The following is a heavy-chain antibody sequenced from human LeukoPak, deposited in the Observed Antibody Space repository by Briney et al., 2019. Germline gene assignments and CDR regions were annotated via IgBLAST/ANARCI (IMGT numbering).Heavy chain of an antibody. Sequence: RGSLRLSCAASGFTFSSYAMSWVRQAPGKGLEWVSAISGSGGSTYYADSVKGRFTISRDNSKNTLYLQMNSLRAEDTAVYYCARESADYYDSSAYYYVFDYWGQGTLVTVSS. CDR3: ARESADYYDSSAYYYVFDY. CDR1: GFTFSSYA. CDR2: ISGSGGST. D-gene: IGHD3-22*01. J-gene: IGHJ4*02. V-gene: IGHV3-23*01.